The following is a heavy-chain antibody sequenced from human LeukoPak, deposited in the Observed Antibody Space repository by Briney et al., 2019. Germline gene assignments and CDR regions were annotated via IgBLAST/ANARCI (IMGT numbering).Heavy chain of an antibody. CDR1: GFTFSSYG. CDR3: AKDLSSSSWYVGNFDY. D-gene: IGHD6-13*01. CDR2: ISYDGSNE. Sequence: GGSLRLSCAASGFTFSSYGMHWVRQAPGKGLEWVAVISYDGSNEYYADSVKGRFTISRDNSKNTLYLQMNSLRAEDTAVYYCAKDLSSSSWYVGNFDYWGQGTLVTVSS. J-gene: IGHJ4*02. V-gene: IGHV3-30*18.